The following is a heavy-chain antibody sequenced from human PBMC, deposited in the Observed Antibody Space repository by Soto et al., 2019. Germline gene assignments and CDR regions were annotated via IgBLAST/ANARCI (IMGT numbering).Heavy chain of an antibody. Sequence: GGSLRLSCAASGFTFSSYAMSWVRQAPGKGLEWVSAISGSGGSTYYADPVKGRFTISRDNSKNTLYLQMNSLRAEATAVYYCAKEKASGWYYYYYYMDVWGKGTTVTVSS. D-gene: IGHD6-19*01. V-gene: IGHV3-23*01. CDR1: GFTFSSYA. CDR3: AKEKASGWYYYYYYMDV. J-gene: IGHJ6*03. CDR2: ISGSGGST.